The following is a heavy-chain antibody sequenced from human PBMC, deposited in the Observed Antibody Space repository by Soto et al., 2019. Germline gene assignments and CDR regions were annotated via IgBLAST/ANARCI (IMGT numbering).Heavy chain of an antibody. V-gene: IGHV4-59*03. Sequence: QVQLQESGPTLVKPSETLSLTCTVSGGSIRSYCWSWIRQPPGEGLDWIGCICNRGTTKYNPSLRGRVALSIETLKTQFSVQLSSVTVGDTAFYCFAGGGSRVVASRRLMEVWGKGNTVTVSS. CDR2: ICNRGTT. CDR1: GGSIRSYC. J-gene: IGHJ6*01. CDR3: AGGGSRVVASRRLMEV. D-gene: IGHD2-2*01.